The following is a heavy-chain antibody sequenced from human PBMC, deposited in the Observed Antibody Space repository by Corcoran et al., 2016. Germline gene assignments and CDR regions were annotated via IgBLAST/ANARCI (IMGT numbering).Heavy chain of an antibody. CDR2: ISGYNGDT. CDR1: GYTFTSYG. D-gene: IGHD5-18*01. V-gene: IGHV1-18*01. J-gene: IGHJ4*02. Sequence: QVQLVQSGTEVKKPGASVKVSCKASGYTFTSYGISWVRQAPGQGLEWMGWISGYNGDTNTAQKPQGRVTRTTDTSTSTAYMELRSLRSDDTAVYCCARGPRGYTYGFAFDYWGQGTLVTVSS. CDR3: ARGPRGYTYGFAFDY.